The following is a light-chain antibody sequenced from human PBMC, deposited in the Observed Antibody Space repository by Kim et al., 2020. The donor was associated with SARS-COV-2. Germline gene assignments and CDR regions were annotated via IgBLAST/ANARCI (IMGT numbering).Light chain of an antibody. V-gene: IGKV3-20*01. Sequence: SPGEKSAPATRAGQRVTGTCLAWYQQKPGQAPKLLIYGASSRASGIPDRFSGSGSGTDFTLTISRLEAEDFAVYYCQQYSSAPLTFGRGTKVEI. CDR1: QRVTGTC. CDR3: QQYSSAPLT. J-gene: IGKJ4*01. CDR2: GAS.